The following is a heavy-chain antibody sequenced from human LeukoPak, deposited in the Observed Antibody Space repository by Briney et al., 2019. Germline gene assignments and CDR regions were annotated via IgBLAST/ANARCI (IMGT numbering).Heavy chain of an antibody. D-gene: IGHD5-12*01. V-gene: IGHV3-64*01. J-gene: IGHJ6*02. CDR2: ISSNGGST. CDR3: ARDHLTYSGYDYYYYYGMDV. CDR1: GFTFSSYA. Sequence: GGSLRLSCAASGFTFSSYAMHWVRQAPGKGLEYVSVISSNGGSTYYANSVKGRFTISRDNSKNTLYLQMGSLRAEDMAVYYCARDHLTYSGYDYYYYYGMDVWGQGTTVTVSS.